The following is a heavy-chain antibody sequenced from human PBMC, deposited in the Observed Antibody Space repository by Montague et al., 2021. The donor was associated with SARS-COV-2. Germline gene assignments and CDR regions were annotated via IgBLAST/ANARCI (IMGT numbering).Heavy chain of an antibody. V-gene: IGHV4-59*08. CDR3: ARLGLRYFDWLLLGEGYFDY. CDR1: GGSISSYY. D-gene: IGHD3-9*01. J-gene: IGHJ4*02. Sequence: SETLSLTCTVSGGSISSYYWSWIRQPPGKGLEWIGYIYYSGSTNYNSSLKSRVTISVDTSKKQSSLKLSSVTAADTAVYYCARLGLRYFDWLLLGEGYFDYRGQGTLAAVSS. CDR2: IYYSGST.